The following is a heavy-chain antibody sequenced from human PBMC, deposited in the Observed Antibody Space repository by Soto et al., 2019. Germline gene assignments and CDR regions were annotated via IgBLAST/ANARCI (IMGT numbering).Heavy chain of an antibody. CDR3: TTLPNVLLWFGEFPD. CDR2: IKSKTDGGTT. Sequence: PGGSLRLSCAASGFTFSNAWMSWVRQAPGKGLEWVGRIKSKTDGGTTDYAAPVKGRFTISRDDSKNTLYLQMNSLKTEDTAVYYCTTLPNVLLWFGEFPDWGQGTLVTVSS. D-gene: IGHD3-10*01. V-gene: IGHV3-15*01. J-gene: IGHJ4*02. CDR1: GFTFSNAW.